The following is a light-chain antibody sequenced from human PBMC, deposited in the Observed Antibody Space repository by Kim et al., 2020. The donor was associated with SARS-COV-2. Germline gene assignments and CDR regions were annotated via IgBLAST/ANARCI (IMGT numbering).Light chain of an antibody. CDR2: DVT. V-gene: IGLV2-23*02. Sequence: GQPLNRPCTGTASDVGTYNLVSWYQQHPGKAPKVIIFDVTRRPSGVSDRFSGSKSGNTASLTISGLQAEDEAHYHCSSYVGRSTWMFGGGTKVTVL. CDR3: SSYVGRSTWM. J-gene: IGLJ3*02. CDR1: ASDVGTYNL.